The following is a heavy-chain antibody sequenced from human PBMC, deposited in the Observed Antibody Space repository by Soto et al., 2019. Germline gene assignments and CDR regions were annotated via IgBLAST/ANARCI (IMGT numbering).Heavy chain of an antibody. Sequence: QVQLVQSGAEVKKPGSSVKVSCKASGGTFSSYAITWVRQAPGQGLEWMGGIIPIFGTANYAQKLQGRVTITADESTSXXSMGLRSQRSEHTAVDYCARERGPSSGDYPCCFDPWGQGTLVTVSS. CDR3: ARERGPSSGDYPCCFDP. J-gene: IGHJ5*02. CDR2: IIPIFGTA. V-gene: IGHV1-69*12. D-gene: IGHD3-22*01. CDR1: GGTFSSYA.